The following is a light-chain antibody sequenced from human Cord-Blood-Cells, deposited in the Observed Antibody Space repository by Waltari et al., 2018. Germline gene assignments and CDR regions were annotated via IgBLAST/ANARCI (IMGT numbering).Light chain of an antibody. J-gene: IGKJ3*01. CDR3: QQYNNWPLT. Sequence: ELVMTQSPATLSVSPGERATLSSRASQSVSSNFTWYQQKPGQAPRLLVYGSSTRATGIPARFSGSWSGTEFTLTISSLQSGDFAVYYCQQYNNWPLTFGPGTKVDIK. CDR2: GSS. CDR1: QSVSSN. V-gene: IGKV3-15*01.